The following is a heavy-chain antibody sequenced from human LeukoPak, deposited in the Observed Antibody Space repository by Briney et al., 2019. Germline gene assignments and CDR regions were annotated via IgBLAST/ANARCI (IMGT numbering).Heavy chain of an antibody. V-gene: IGHV4-38-2*02. J-gene: IGHJ3*02. CDR2: IYHSGST. CDR3: ARGRSGSWNDAFAI. Sequence: SETLSLTCTVSGYSISSGYYWGWIRQPPGKGLEWIGTIYHSGSTYYNPSLKSRVTISVDTSKNQFSLKLSSVTAADTAVYYCARGRSGSWNDAFAIWGQGTMVTVSS. CDR1: GYSISSGYY. D-gene: IGHD5-12*01.